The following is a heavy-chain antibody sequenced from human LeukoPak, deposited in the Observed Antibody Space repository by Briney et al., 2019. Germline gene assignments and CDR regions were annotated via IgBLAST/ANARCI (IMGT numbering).Heavy chain of an antibody. D-gene: IGHD3-10*01. V-gene: IGHV3-23*01. J-gene: IGHJ4*02. CDR1: GFTFSSYA. Sequence: GGSLRLSCAASGFTFSSYAMSWVRQAPGEGLEWVSAISGSGGSTYYADSVKGRFTISRDNSKNTLYLQMNSLRAEDTAVYYCAKADPTYYYGSGSYWASPFDYWGQGTLVTVSS. CDR2: ISGSGGST. CDR3: AKADPTYYYGSGSYWASPFDY.